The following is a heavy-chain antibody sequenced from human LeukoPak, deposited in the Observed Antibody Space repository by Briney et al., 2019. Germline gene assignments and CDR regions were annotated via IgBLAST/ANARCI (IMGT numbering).Heavy chain of an antibody. CDR2: ISYDGGTT. CDR1: GLSFSSHA. V-gene: IGHV3-64*01. CDR3: VRDTSGHNAFDI. J-gene: IGHJ3*02. Sequence: GGSLRLSCAASGLSFSSHAMHWVRQAPGKGLEYVSTISYDGGTTYYANSVKGRFFISRDNSKNTLYLQMGSLRAEDMAVYYCVRDTSGHNAFDIWGQGALVTVSS. D-gene: IGHD6-19*01.